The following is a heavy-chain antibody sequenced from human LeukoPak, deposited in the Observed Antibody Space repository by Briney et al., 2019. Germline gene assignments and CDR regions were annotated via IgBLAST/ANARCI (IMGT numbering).Heavy chain of an antibody. J-gene: IGHJ4*02. V-gene: IGHV4-59*04. Sequence: SETLSLTCTVSGGSISSYYWSWLRQPPGKGLEWIGYIYYSGSTYYNPSLKSRVTISVDTSKIQFSLKLSSVTAADTAVYYCARGRRDGYNLEYFDNWGQGTLVTVSS. CDR1: GGSISSYY. D-gene: IGHD5-24*01. CDR2: IYYSGST. CDR3: ARGRRDGYNLEYFDN.